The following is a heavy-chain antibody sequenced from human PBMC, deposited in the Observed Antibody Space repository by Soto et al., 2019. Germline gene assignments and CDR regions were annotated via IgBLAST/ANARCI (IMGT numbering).Heavy chain of an antibody. D-gene: IGHD3-10*01. CDR2: ISYDGSNK. V-gene: IGHV3-30*04. CDR3: ARASGAYYFDY. Sequence: GGSLRLSCAASGFTFSSYAMHWVRQAPGKGLEWVAVISYDGSNKYYADSVKGRFTISRDNSKNTLYLQMNSLRAEDTAVYYCARASGAYYFDYWGQGTLVTVSS. CDR1: GFTFSSYA. J-gene: IGHJ4*02.